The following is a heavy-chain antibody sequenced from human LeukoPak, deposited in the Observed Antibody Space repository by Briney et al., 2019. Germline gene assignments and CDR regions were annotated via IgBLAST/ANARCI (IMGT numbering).Heavy chain of an antibody. J-gene: IGHJ6*02. V-gene: IGHV4-4*09. Sequence: SETLSLTFSVEGGSFSGYYWSWIRQPPGKGLEWIGYIYVSGSTTYKPSLRSRVPISLDTSKNQFSLRLSSVTAADTAVYYCARSYNIAGYFSYCMDVWGQGSTVTVSS. D-gene: IGHD5-24*01. CDR1: GGSFSGYY. CDR2: IYVSGST. CDR3: ARSYNIAGYFSYCMDV.